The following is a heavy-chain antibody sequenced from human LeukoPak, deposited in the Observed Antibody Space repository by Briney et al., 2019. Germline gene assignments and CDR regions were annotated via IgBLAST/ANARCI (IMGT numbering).Heavy chain of an antibody. CDR2: IYYSGST. Sequence: SETLSLTCTVSGGSISSSSYYWGWIRQPPGKGLEWIGSIYYSGSTYYNPSLKSRVTISVDTSKNQFSLKLSSVTAADTAVYYCARVPWFGELSAYYFDYWGQGTLVTVSA. CDR1: GGSISSSSYY. CDR3: ARVPWFGELSAYYFDY. V-gene: IGHV4-39*07. J-gene: IGHJ4*02. D-gene: IGHD3-10*01.